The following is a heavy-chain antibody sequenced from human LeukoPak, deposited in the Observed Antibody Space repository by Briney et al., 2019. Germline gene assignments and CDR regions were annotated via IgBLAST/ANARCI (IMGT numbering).Heavy chain of an antibody. CDR3: ARASGWYLDNWFDP. Sequence: ASVNVSCKPSGHTFTSYAMHWVRQAPGQRLEWMGWINAGNGNTKYSQKFQGRVTITRDTSASTAHMELSSLRSEDTAVYYCARASGWYLDNWFDPWGQGTLVTVSS. CDR1: GHTFTSYA. J-gene: IGHJ5*02. V-gene: IGHV1-3*01. CDR2: INAGNGNT. D-gene: IGHD6-19*01.